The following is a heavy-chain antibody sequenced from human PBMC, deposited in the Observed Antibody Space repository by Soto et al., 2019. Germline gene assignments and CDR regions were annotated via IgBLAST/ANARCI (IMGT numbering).Heavy chain of an antibody. V-gene: IGHV2-70*18. CDR3: ARAISTGYDYYFDY. CDR2: IDWDDDK. CDR1: GASITTYYW. Sequence: PSETLSLTCTVSGASITTYYWSWIRQPPGKALEWLALIDWDDDKYYSTSLKTRLTISKDTSKNQVVLTMTNMDPVDTATYYCARAISTGYDYYFDYWGQGTLVTVSS. J-gene: IGHJ4*02. D-gene: IGHD2-2*01.